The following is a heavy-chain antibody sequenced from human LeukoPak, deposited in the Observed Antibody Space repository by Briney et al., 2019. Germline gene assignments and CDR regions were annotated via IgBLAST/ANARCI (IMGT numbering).Heavy chain of an antibody. D-gene: IGHD1-1*01. J-gene: IGHJ4*02. V-gene: IGHV4-39*01. CDR3: TRYTLSTGFDY. CDR1: GGSINNDGHH. CDR2: IHYSGTT. Sequence: SETLSLTCTVSGGSINNDGHHWAWVRQPPGKGLEWIATIHYSGTTYYNPSLKSRVTISVDTSRNQFSLRLNSVSAADTAVYFCTRYTLSTGFDYWGQGTLVTVSS.